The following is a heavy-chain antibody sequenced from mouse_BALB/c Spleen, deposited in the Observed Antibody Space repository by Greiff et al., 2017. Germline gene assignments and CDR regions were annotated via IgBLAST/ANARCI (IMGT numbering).Heavy chain of an antibody. CDR1: GFSLTGYG. CDR2: IWGDGST. J-gene: IGHJ4*01. Sequence: VKLQESGPGLVAPSQSLSITCTVSGFSLTGYGVNWVRQPPGKGLEWLGMIWGDGSTDYNSALKSRLSISKDNSKSQVFLKMNSLQTDDTARYYCARDRYYGSSYYAMDYWGQGTSVTVSS. V-gene: IGHV2-6-7*01. D-gene: IGHD1-1*01. CDR3: ARDRYYGSSYYAMDY.